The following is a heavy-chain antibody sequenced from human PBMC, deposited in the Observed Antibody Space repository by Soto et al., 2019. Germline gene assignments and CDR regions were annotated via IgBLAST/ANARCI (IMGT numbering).Heavy chain of an antibody. V-gene: IGHV4-59*06. CDR1: GGSISSYY. Sequence: SETLSLTCTVSGGSISSYYCSWIRQHPGKGLEWIGYIYYSGSTYYNPSLKSRVTISVETSKNQFSLKLSSVTAADTAVYYCARDRGTDFDYWGQGTLVTVSS. J-gene: IGHJ4*02. CDR2: IYYSGST. CDR3: ARDRGTDFDY.